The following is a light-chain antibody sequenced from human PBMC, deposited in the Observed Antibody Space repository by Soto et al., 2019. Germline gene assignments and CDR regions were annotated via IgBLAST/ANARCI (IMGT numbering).Light chain of an antibody. J-gene: IGLJ2*01. Sequence: QSALTQPASVSGSPGQSITISCTGTSSDVGGYNYVSWYQQHPGKAPKLMIYDVSNRPSGVSNRFSGCKSGNTASLTISGLQAEDEADYYCSSYTSSSTLLVVFGGGTKLNVL. CDR2: DVS. CDR3: SSYTSSSTLLVV. V-gene: IGLV2-14*01. CDR1: SSDVGGYNY.